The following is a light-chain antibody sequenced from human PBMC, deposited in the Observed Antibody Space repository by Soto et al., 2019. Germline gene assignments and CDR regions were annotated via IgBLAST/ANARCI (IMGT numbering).Light chain of an antibody. J-gene: IGKJ2*01. CDR3: QQYNSFST. V-gene: IGKV1-5*01. CDR2: DAS. Sequence: DIQMTQSPSTLSASVGDRVTITCRASQSIRSWLAWYQQKPGKDPNLLIYDASTLQSGVPSRFSGGGSGTEFTLTISSLQPDDFATYYCQQYNSFSTFGQGTKLEIK. CDR1: QSIRSW.